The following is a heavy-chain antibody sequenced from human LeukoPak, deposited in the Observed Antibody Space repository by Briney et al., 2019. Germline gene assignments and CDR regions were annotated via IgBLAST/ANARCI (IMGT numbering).Heavy chain of an antibody. D-gene: IGHD6-19*01. J-gene: IGHJ4*02. Sequence: GASVKVSCKASGGTFIIYAISWVRQAPGQGLEWMGGIIPIFGTANYAQKFQGRVTITADESTSTAYMELSSLRSEDTAVYYCARGPDPKRMQWPDYWGQGTLVTVSS. CDR2: IIPIFGTA. V-gene: IGHV1-69*13. CDR1: GGTFIIYA. CDR3: ARGPDPKRMQWPDY.